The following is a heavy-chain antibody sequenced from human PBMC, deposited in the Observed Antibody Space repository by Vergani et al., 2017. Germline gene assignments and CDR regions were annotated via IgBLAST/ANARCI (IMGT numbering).Heavy chain of an antibody. J-gene: IGHJ4*02. D-gene: IGHD3-10*01. CDR3: ARGRYYYGSGRIFDY. CDR2: IYTSGST. CDR1: GGSISSYY. V-gene: IGHV4-4*07. Sequence: QVQLQESGPGLVKPSETLSLTCTVSGGSISSYYWSWIRQPAGKGLEWIGRIYTSGSTNYNPSLKSRVTMSVVTSKNQFSLKLSSVTAADTAVYYCARGRYYYGSGRIFDYWGQGTLVTVSS.